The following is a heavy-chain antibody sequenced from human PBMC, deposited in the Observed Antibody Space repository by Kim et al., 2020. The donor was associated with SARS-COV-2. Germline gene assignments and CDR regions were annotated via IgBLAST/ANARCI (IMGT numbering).Heavy chain of an antibody. Sequence: NYAQKFQGRVTITADKSTSTAYMELSSLRSEDTAVYYCARDDTAMVPYYWGQGTLVTVSS. V-gene: IGHV1-69*04. CDR3: ARDDTAMVPYY. J-gene: IGHJ4*02. D-gene: IGHD5-18*01.